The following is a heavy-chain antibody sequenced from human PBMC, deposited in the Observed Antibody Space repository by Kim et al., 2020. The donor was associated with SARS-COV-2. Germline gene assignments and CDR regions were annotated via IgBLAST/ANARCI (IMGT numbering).Heavy chain of an antibody. Sequence: ASVKVSCKASGYTFTGYYLHWVRQAPGQGLEWMGRMNPNTGGTNYAQKFQGRVTMTRDTSVRTAYMELGSLRSDDTAVYYCGRVLRDYDVLTGYSPPYFDYWGQGALVTVSS. CDR3: GRVLRDYDVLTGYSPPYFDY. V-gene: IGHV1-2*06. D-gene: IGHD3-9*01. J-gene: IGHJ4*02. CDR1: GYTFTGYY. CDR2: MNPNTGGT.